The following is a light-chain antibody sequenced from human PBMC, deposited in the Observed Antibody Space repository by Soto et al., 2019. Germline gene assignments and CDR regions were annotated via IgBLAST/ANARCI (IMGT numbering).Light chain of an antibody. CDR2: EGS. CDR1: SSDVGSYNL. Sequence: QSVLTQPASVSGSPGQSITISCTGTSSDVGSYNLVSWYQQHPGKAPKLMIYEGSKRPSGVSNRFSGSKSGNTASLTISGLQAEDEADYYCCSYAGSSTPVVFGGGTKLTVI. V-gene: IGLV2-23*01. CDR3: CSYAGSSTPVV. J-gene: IGLJ2*01.